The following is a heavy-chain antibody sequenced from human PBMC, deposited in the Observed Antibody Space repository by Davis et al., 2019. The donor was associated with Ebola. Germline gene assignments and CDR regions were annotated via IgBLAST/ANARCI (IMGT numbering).Heavy chain of an antibody. CDR2: ISSSSSYI. CDR3: ARVGGKVYYDSSGYALDY. J-gene: IGHJ4*02. Sequence: GESLKISCAASGFTFSSYSMNWVRQAPGKGLEWVSSISSSSSYIYYADSVKGRFTISRDNAKNSLYLQMNSLRAEDTAVYYCARVGGKVYYDSSGYALDYWGQGTLVTVSS. V-gene: IGHV3-21*01. CDR1: GFTFSSYS. D-gene: IGHD3-22*01.